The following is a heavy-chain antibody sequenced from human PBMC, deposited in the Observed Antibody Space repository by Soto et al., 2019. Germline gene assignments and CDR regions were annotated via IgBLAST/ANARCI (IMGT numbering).Heavy chain of an antibody. D-gene: IGHD2-2*01. CDR2: TKYDGSYS. CDR3: ATLSGSTSGYNSYGMDV. CDR1: GFTFSNYW. Sequence: GSLRLSCAASGFTFSNYWMNWVLQAPGKGPVWVSRTKYDGSYSTYADSVKGRFIVSRDNAKNTLYLQMNSLRPEDTAVYYCATLSGSTSGYNSYGMDVWGQGTTVTVSS. J-gene: IGHJ6*02. V-gene: IGHV3-74*01.